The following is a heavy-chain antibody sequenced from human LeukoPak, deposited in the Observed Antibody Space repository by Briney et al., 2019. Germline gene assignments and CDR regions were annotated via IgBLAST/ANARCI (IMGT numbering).Heavy chain of an antibody. V-gene: IGHV1-2*02. CDR2: INPNSGGT. Sequence: ASVKVSCKASGYTFTGCYMHWVRQAPGQGLEWMGWINPNSGGTNYAQKFQGRVTMTRDTSISTAYMELSRLRSDDTAVYYCARDRTRTGYSSGWYHDYWGQRTLVTVSS. D-gene: IGHD6-19*01. CDR1: GYTFTGCY. CDR3: ARDRTRTGYSSGWYHDY. J-gene: IGHJ4*02.